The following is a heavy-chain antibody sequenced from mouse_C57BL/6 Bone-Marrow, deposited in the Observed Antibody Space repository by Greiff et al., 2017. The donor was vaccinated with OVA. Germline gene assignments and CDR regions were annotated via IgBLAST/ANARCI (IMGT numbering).Heavy chain of an antibody. CDR2: IHPNSGST. J-gene: IGHJ4*01. CDR3: AESHYYGSSYAMDY. D-gene: IGHD1-1*01. CDR1: GYTFTSYW. V-gene: IGHV1-64*01. Sequence: QVHVKQPGAELVKPGASVKLSCKASGYTFTSYWMHWVKPRPGQGLEWIGMIHPNSGSTNYNEKFKSKATLTVDKSSSTAYMQLSSLSAEDSAFYYCAESHYYGSSYAMDYWGQGTSVTVSS.